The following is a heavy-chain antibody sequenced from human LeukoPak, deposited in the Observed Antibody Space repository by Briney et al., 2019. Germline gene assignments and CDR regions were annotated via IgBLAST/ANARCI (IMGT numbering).Heavy chain of an antibody. Sequence: ASVKVSCKASGYTFTGYYMHWVRQAPGQGLEWMGWINPNSGGTNYAQKFQGRVTMTRDTSISTAYMELSRLRSDDTAVYYCARTPSSSWFLTPYFDYWGQGTLVTVSS. V-gene: IGHV1-2*02. CDR2: INPNSGGT. CDR1: GYTFTGYY. CDR3: ARTPSSSWFLTPYFDY. D-gene: IGHD6-13*01. J-gene: IGHJ4*02.